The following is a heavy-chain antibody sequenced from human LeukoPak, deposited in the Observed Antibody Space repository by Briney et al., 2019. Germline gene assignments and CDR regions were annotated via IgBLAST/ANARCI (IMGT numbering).Heavy chain of an antibody. D-gene: IGHD3-10*01. V-gene: IGHV3-48*04. CDR1: GFTFSSYS. Sequence: PGGSLRLSCAASGFTFSSYSMNWVRQAPGKGLEWVSYISSSGSIIYYTDSVKGRFTISRDNAKNSLSLQMNSLRAEDTAVYYCARFMIREVTADNWFDPWGQGTLVTVSS. J-gene: IGHJ5*02. CDR3: ARFMIREVTADNWFDP. CDR2: ISSSGSII.